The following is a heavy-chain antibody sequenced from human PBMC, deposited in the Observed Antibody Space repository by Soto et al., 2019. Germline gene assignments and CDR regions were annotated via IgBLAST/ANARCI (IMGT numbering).Heavy chain of an antibody. V-gene: IGHV1-2*02. Sequence: ASVKVSCKASGYTFTGYYMHWVRQAPGQGLEWMGWINPSSGGTNYAQKFQGRVTMTRDTSISTAYMELSRLRSDDTAVYYCARDRGVYNWNYLTDYWGQGTLVTVSS. CDR1: GYTFTGYY. CDR3: ARDRGVYNWNYLTDY. CDR2: INPSSGGT. D-gene: IGHD1-7*01. J-gene: IGHJ4*02.